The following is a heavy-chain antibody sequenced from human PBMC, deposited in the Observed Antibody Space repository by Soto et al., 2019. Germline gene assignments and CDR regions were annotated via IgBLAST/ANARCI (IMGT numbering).Heavy chain of an antibody. CDR2: IIPIFGTA. CDR1: GGTFSSYA. D-gene: IGHD3-3*01. Sequence: PGPQVKVSCKASGGTFSSYAISWVRQAPGQGLEWMGGIIPIFGTANYAQKFQGRDTINADKSKSTVYMEQSSLRYEDTAVYYCPRITKQLSFLKWPRFEPWGQGTLVTVSS. V-gene: IGHV1-69*06. J-gene: IGHJ5*02. CDR3: PRITKQLSFLKWPRFEP.